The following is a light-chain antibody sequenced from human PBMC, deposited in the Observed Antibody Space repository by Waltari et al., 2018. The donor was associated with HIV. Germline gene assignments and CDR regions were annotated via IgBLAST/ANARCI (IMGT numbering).Light chain of an antibody. J-gene: IGLJ1*01. CDR3: SSYISTTTL. CDR1: SSHIGHYKY. Sequence: QSAPTQPASVSGSPGQSITISCTVPSSHIGHYKYVSWYQQSPGKAPKLMIYEVSNRPSGVSNRFSGSKSGNTASLTISGLQAEDEADYYCSSYISTTTLFGTGTKVTVL. V-gene: IGLV2-14*01. CDR2: EVS.